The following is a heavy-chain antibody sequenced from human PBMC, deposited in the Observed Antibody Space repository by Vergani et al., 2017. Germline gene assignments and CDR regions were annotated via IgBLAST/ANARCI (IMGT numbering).Heavy chain of an antibody. D-gene: IGHD2-21*02. Sequence: EVQLLESGGDLVQPGGSLRLSCTASGFIFSTYAISWVRQAPGKGLDWVSGISASGAPTYYADYVKGRVTISRDNSKNTLYLQMNSLRVEDTAVYYRVEKRSDLGSYFFDSWGNGVLVTVSA. CDR1: GFIFSTYA. CDR3: VEKRSDLGSYFFDS. J-gene: IGHJ4*01. CDR2: ISASGAPT. V-gene: IGHV3-23*01.